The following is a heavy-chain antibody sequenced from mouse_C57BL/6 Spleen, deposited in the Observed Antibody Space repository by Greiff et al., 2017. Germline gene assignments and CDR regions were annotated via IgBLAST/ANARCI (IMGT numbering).Heavy chain of an antibody. D-gene: IGHD2-3*01. Sequence: VQLQQPGAELVKPGASVTLSCKASGYTFTSYWMHWVKQRPGRGLEWIGRIDPNSGGNKYNEKFKSKATLTVDKPSSTAYMQLRSRTSEDSAVDYCARRGGGYSAWFADWGQGALGSVAA. CDR2: IDPNSGGN. J-gene: IGHJ3*01. V-gene: IGHV1-72*01. CDR3: ARRGGGYSAWFAD. CDR1: GYTFTSYW.